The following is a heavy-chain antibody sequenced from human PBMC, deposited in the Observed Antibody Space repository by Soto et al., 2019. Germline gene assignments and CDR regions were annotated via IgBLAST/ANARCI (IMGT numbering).Heavy chain of an antibody. D-gene: IGHD2-21*02. CDR1: GSTFSSYS. Sequence: QVQLVESGGGVVQPGRSLRLSCTASGSTFSSYSMHWVRQAPGKGLEWVAVISYDGSDKYYADSVKGRFTISRDNSKNTLYLQKNSLRAEDTDVYCCASGCGGDCYSLVYWGQGTLVTVSS. J-gene: IGHJ4*02. V-gene: IGHV3-30-3*01. CDR3: ASGCGGDCYSLVY. CDR2: ISYDGSDK.